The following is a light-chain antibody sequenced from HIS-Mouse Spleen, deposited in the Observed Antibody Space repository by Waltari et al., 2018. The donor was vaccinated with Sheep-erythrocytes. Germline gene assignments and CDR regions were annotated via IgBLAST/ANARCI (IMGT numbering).Light chain of an antibody. CDR1: SSDVGGYNC. V-gene: IGLV2-11*01. J-gene: IGLJ1*01. Sequence: QSALTQPRSVSGSPGQSVTISCTGTSSDVGGYNCVSWYQQHPGKAPNLMIYDVSKRPSWVPDRFSGSKSGNTASLTISGLQAEDEADYYCCSYAGSYNHVFATGTKVTVL. CDR3: CSYAGSYNHV. CDR2: DVS.